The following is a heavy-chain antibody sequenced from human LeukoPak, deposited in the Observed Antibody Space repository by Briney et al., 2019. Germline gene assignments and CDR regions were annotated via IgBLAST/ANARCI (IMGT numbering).Heavy chain of an antibody. CDR1: GGTFSSYA. Sequence: SVKVSCKASGGTFSSYAISWVRQAPGQGLEWMGRIIPIFGTANYAQKFQGRVTITTDESTSTAYMELSSLRSEDTAVYYCARVSNREWLLSEYYFDYWGQGTLVTVSS. CDR2: IIPIFGTA. CDR3: ARVSNREWLLSEYYFDY. J-gene: IGHJ4*02. D-gene: IGHD3-3*01. V-gene: IGHV1-69*05.